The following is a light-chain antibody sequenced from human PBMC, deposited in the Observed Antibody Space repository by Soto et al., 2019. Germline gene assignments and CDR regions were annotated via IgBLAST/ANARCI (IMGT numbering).Light chain of an antibody. CDR1: SSNIGAGYD. V-gene: IGLV1-40*01. CDR2: GNS. Sequence: QSVLTQPPSVSGAPGQRVTISCTGSSSNIGAGYDVHWYQQLPGTAPKLLIYGNSNRPSGVPDRFSGSKSGTSASLAITGLQAEDEADYYCQSYDSSLSGWYVFGTETKLTVL. J-gene: IGLJ1*01. CDR3: QSYDSSLSGWYV.